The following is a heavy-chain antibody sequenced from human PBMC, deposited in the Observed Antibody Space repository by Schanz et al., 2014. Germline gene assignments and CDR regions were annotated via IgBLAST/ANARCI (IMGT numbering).Heavy chain of an antibody. Sequence: QVLLQESGPGLVKPSGTLSLTCAVSGGSISSSDWWSWVRQPPGKGRKWIGEIYDSGSATYNPSLKSRVTRSINTPKKKVSLKVTSMTAADTAVYYCARGHRPHGITVAARGFDPWGQGTLVTVSS. CDR2: IYDSGSA. J-gene: IGHJ5*02. D-gene: IGHD6-19*01. CDR3: ARGHRPHGITVAARGFDP. V-gene: IGHV4-4*02. CDR1: GGSISSSDW.